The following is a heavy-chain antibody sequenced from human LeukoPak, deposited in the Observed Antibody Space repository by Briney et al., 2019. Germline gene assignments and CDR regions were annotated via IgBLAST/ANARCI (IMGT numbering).Heavy chain of an antibody. J-gene: IGHJ4*02. D-gene: IGHD2-21*01. Sequence: ASVKVSFKASGYTFTIYGISWVRQAPGRGLEWVGWISAYNGNTNYAQKLQGRVTMTTDTSTSTAYMELRSLRSDDTAVYYCARDQGEALHFDYWGQGTLVTLSS. CDR1: GYTFTIYG. CDR2: ISAYNGNT. V-gene: IGHV1-18*01. CDR3: ARDQGEALHFDY.